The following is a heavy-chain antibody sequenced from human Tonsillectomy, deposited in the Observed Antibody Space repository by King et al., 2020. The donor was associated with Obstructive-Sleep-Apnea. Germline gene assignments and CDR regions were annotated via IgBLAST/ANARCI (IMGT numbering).Heavy chain of an antibody. J-gene: IGHJ4*02. V-gene: IGHV4-59*01. Sequence: QLQESGPGLVKPSETLSLTCTVSGGSISSYYWSWIRQPPGKGLEWIGYIYYSGSTNYNPSLKSRVTISVDTSKNQFSLKLSSVTAADTAVYYCARDGGYYDILTGYYLAHFDYWGQGTLV. CDR3: ARDGGYYDILTGYYLAHFDY. CDR2: IYYSGST. CDR1: GGSISSYY. D-gene: IGHD3-9*01.